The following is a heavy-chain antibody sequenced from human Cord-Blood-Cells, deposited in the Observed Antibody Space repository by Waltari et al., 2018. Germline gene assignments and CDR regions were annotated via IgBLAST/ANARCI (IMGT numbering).Heavy chain of an antibody. Sequence: QVQLVESGGGVVQPGRSLRLSCAASGFTFSSYAMHWVRQAPGKGLEWVAVISNDGSNKYDADSVKGRFTIARDNSKNTLYLQMNSLRAEDTAVYYCARDVNGSYYFDYWGQGTLVTVSS. CDR1: GFTFSSYA. V-gene: IGHV3-30-3*01. J-gene: IGHJ4*02. D-gene: IGHD1-26*01. CDR2: ISNDGSNK. CDR3: ARDVNGSYYFDY.